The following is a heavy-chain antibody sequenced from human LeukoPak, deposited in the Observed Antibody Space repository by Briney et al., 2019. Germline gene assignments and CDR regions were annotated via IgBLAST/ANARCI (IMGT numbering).Heavy chain of an antibody. CDR2: VSGSGEST. J-gene: IGHJ4*02. CDR1: GFTFSSFA. V-gene: IGHV3-23*01. Sequence: PGGSLRLSCAASGFTFSSFAMSWVRQAPGKGLEWVSSVSGSGESTYYADYVEGRFTVSGDNSKNTVNLQLNSLRAEDTAVYYCAKDAIGQYRPYYFDCWGQGTLVTVSS. CDR3: AKDAIGQYRPYYFDC. D-gene: IGHD3-16*02.